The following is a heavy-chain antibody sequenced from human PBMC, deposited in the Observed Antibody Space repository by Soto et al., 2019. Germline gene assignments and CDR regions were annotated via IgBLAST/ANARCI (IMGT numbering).Heavy chain of an antibody. Sequence: QVQLQESRPGLLKPSETLSLTCTVSGGSISNYYWSWVRQPPGKGLEWIGYSHYTGSTNYNPSLKSRVTLSVDTSKRQFSLKLSSVTAADTAVYYCATLSGIPALDGVDVWGQGTAVIVSS. CDR1: GGSISNYY. D-gene: IGHD6-13*01. CDR3: ATLSGIPALDGVDV. V-gene: IGHV4-59*01. J-gene: IGHJ6*02. CDR2: SHYTGST.